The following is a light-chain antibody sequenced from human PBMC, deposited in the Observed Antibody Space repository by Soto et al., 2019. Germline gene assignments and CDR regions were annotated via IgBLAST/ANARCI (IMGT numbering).Light chain of an antibody. V-gene: IGKV3-11*01. CDR3: QQRSSWPIT. Sequence: EIVLTQSPATLSLSPGERATLSCMASQSISDFLAWYQQKPGQAPRLLIYDASKRATDIPARLSGSGSGADFTLTISSLEPEDFAVYYCQQRSSWPITFGQGTRLEIK. J-gene: IGKJ5*01. CDR2: DAS. CDR1: QSISDF.